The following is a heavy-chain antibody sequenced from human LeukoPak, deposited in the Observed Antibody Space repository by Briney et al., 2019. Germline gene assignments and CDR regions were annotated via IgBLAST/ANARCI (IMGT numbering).Heavy chain of an antibody. J-gene: IGHJ4*02. D-gene: IGHD3-3*01. V-gene: IGHV4-31*03. CDR1: GASISTGGFY. CDR2: IYYTGSV. Sequence: SQTLSLTCTISGASISTGGFYWTWIRQPPGEGLEWIGYIYYTGSVDYNASLKSRLTISLDTSKNRFSLKLNSVTAADTAVYYCARGSDYDFWSGYSGGTNDYWGQGTLVTVSS. CDR3: ARGSDYDFWSGYSGGTNDY.